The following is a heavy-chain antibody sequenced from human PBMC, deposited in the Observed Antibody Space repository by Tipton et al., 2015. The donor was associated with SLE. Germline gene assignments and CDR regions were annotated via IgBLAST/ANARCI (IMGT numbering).Heavy chain of an antibody. CDR2: IYENGGT. Sequence: GLVKPSETLSLTCTVSGGSLSSYYWSWIRQPAGKGLEWIGHIYENGGTNYNPSLRSRVTMSVDTSKNQFSLDLTSLTAADTAVYYCARHLCTNGVCPFDYWGQGILVTVSS. CDR1: GGSLSSYY. V-gene: IGHV4-59*08. CDR3: ARHLCTNGVCPFDY. D-gene: IGHD2-8*01. J-gene: IGHJ4*02.